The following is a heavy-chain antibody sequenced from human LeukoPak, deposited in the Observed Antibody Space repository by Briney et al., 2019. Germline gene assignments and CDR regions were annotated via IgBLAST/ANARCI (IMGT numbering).Heavy chain of an antibody. Sequence: SPSETLSLTCTVSGGSISSYYWSWIRQPPGKGLEWIGYIYYSGSTSYNPSLKSRVTISVDTSKNQFSLKLSSVTAADTAVYYCASTKLYYYYGMDVWGQGTTVTVSS. J-gene: IGHJ6*02. CDR2: IYYSGST. V-gene: IGHV4-59*01. CDR3: ASTKLYYYYGMDV. CDR1: GGSISSYY. D-gene: IGHD2-2*01.